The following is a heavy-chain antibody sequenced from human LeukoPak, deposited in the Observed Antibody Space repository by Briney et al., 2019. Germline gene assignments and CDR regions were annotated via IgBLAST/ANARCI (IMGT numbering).Heavy chain of an antibody. CDR1: GGYISSFYG. CDR3: ARGPAAMPDFDY. CDR2: IYYSWTT. D-gene: IGHD2-2*01. J-gene: IGHJ4*02. Sequence: PSETLSLTCAVSGGYISSFYGWSWVRQPPGKGLEWIGEIYYSWTTNPNPSLKTRVTMSVDTSNNQFSLKLSSVTAADTAVYYCARGPAAMPDFDYWGQGTLVTVSS. V-gene: IGHV4-4*02.